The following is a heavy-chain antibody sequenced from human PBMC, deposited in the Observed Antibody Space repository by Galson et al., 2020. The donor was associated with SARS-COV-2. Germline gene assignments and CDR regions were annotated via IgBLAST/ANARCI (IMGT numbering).Heavy chain of an antibody. CDR3: ARDSTSHASVRWFDP. CDR1: GGSISSGGYY. V-gene: IGHV4-31*03. J-gene: IGHJ5*02. Sequence: TLSLTCTVSGGSISSGGYYWSWIRQHPGKGLEWIGYIYYSGSTYYNPSLKSRVTISVDTSKNQFSLKLSSVTAADTAVYYCARDSTSHASVRWFDPWGQGTLVTVSS. CDR2: IYYSGST.